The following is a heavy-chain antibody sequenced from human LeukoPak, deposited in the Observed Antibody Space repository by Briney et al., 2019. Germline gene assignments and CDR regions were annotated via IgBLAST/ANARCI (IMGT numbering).Heavy chain of an antibody. CDR3: AKDLKSQYSNGRDY. CDR2: ISSSSSYI. V-gene: IGHV3-21*04. Sequence: GGSLRLSCAASGFTFSSYSMNWVRQAPGKGLEWVSSISSSSSYIYYADSVKGRFTISRDNSKNTLFLQMNSLRAEDTAVYYCAKDLKSQYSNGRDYWGQGTLVTVSS. J-gene: IGHJ4*02. D-gene: IGHD6-19*01. CDR1: GFTFSSYS.